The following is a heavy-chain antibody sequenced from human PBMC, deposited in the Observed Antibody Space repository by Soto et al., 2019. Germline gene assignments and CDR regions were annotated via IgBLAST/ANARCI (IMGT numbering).Heavy chain of an antibody. Sequence: GGSLRLSCAASGFTFSSYAMHWVRQAPGKGLEWVAVISYDGSNKYYADSVKGRFTISRDNSKNTLYLQMNSLRAEDTAVYYCARDLVWLGPFDYWGQGTLVTVSS. V-gene: IGHV3-30-3*01. J-gene: IGHJ4*02. CDR2: ISYDGSNK. CDR3: ARDLVWLGPFDY. CDR1: GFTFSSYA. D-gene: IGHD5-12*01.